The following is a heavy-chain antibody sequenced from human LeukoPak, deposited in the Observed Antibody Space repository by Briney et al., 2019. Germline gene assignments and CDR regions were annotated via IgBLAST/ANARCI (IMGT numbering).Heavy chain of an antibody. Sequence: GGSLRLSCAASGFTFSDYDMSWMRQAPGKGLEWVSYISNSGSTIYYADSVKGRFTISRDNAKNSLYLQMNSLRAEDTAVYYCAREDGGYYDVYGYWGQGTLVTVSS. V-gene: IGHV3-11*04. CDR1: GFTFSDYD. J-gene: IGHJ4*02. D-gene: IGHD3-22*01. CDR2: ISNSGSTI. CDR3: AREDGGYYDVYGY.